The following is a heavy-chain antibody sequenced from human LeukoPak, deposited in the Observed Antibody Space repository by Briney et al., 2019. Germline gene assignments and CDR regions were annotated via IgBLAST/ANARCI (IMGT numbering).Heavy chain of an antibody. CDR3: ARARNTTPFDP. J-gene: IGHJ5*02. D-gene: IGHD1-1*01. CDR2: INHSGST. Sequence: SETLSHTCAVYGGSFSGYYWSWIRQPPGKGLELIGEINHSGSTNYNPSLKSRVTISVDTSKNQFSLKLSSVTAADTAVYYCARARNTTPFDPWGQGTLVTVSS. CDR1: GGSFSGYY. V-gene: IGHV4-34*01.